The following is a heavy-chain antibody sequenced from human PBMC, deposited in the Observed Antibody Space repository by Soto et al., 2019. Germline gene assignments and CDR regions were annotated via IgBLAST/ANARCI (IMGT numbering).Heavy chain of an antibody. CDR2: IGRIGGGT. J-gene: IGHJ4*02. CDR3: AKRSVTNTFYFDN. D-gene: IGHD4-17*01. CDR1: GFTFSNYA. Sequence: EVQLLESGGGLVQPGGSLRLSCAASGFTFSNYAMAWARQAPGTGLEWVSSIGRIGGGTHYADSVWGRFTISRDDSKRMVYLQMRNLRGDDTAIYYCAKRSVTNTFYFDNWGQGTLGAVTS. V-gene: IGHV3-23*01.